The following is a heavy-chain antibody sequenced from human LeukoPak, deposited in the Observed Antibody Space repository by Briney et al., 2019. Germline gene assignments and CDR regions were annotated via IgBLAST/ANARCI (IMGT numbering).Heavy chain of an antibody. CDR3: ASRGLVKWFDL. V-gene: IGHV4-4*02. D-gene: IGHD2/OR15-2a*01. Sequence: GSLRLSCAASGFTFSSYWMNWARQAPGKGLEWIGEIYHSGSTNYNPSLKSRVTISVDKSKNQFSLKLNSVTAADTAVYYCASRGLVKWFDLWGQGTLVTVSS. CDR2: IYHSGST. CDR1: GFTFSSYW. J-gene: IGHJ5*02.